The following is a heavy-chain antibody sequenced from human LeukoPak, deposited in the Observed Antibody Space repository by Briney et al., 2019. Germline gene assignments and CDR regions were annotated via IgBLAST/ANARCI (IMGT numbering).Heavy chain of an antibody. Sequence: PGRSLRLSCAASGFTFRSYGMHWVRQAPGKGLEWVAVIWYDGSNKYYTDSVEGRFTISRDNSKNTLYLQMNSLRAEDTAVYYCAREVAYSSFFEAFDIWGQGTMVTVSS. D-gene: IGHD6-6*01. CDR3: AREVAYSSFFEAFDI. V-gene: IGHV3-33*01. CDR2: IWYDGSNK. J-gene: IGHJ3*02. CDR1: GFTFRSYG.